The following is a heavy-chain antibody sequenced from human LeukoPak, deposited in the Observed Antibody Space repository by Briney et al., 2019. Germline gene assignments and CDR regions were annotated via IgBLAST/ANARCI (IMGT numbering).Heavy chain of an antibody. Sequence: GGSLRLSGAASGFTFSSYSMNWVRQAPGEGLEWVSSISSSSSYIYYADSVKGRFTISRDNAKNSLYLQMNSLRAEDTAVYYCARDRPGITGTTLPDYWGQGTLVTVSS. D-gene: IGHD1-20*01. J-gene: IGHJ4*02. CDR2: ISSSSSYI. V-gene: IGHV3-21*01. CDR3: ARDRPGITGTTLPDY. CDR1: GFTFSSYS.